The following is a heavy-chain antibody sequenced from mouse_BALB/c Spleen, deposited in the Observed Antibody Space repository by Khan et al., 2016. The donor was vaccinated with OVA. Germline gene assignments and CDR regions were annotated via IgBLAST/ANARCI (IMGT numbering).Heavy chain of an antibody. CDR2: IWSAGST. D-gene: IGHD2-4*01. CDR1: GFSLNNYS. J-gene: IGHJ3*01. Sequence: QVQLKQSGPGLVQPSQSLSITCTVSGFSLNNYSVHWVRQSPGKGLEWLGVIWSAGSTDYNAAFISRLTISKDNSRSQVFFKMNSLQPNDTAIYYCARRGKDYGRGALFAYWGQGTLVTGSA. CDR3: ARRGKDYGRGALFAY. V-gene: IGHV2-2*02.